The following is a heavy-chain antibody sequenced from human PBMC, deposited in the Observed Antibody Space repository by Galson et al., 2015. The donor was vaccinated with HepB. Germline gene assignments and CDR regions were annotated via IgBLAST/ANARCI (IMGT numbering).Heavy chain of an antibody. CDR3: ATDHSGWYYFDY. D-gene: IGHD6-19*01. V-gene: IGHV4-39*07. CDR2: IYYTGST. CDR1: GASIISSTYY. J-gene: IGHJ4*02. Sequence: ETLSLTCTVSGASIISSTYYWGWLRQPPGKGLEWIGNIYYTGSTYYNPSLKSRVTISLDTSKNQFSLQLSSLTAPDTAVYYCATDHSGWYYFDYWGQGTLVTVSS.